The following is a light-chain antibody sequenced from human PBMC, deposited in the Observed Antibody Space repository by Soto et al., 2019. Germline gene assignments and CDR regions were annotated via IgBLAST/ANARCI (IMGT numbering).Light chain of an antibody. CDR2: GAS. Sequence: EIVMTQSPATLSLSPGERATLSCRASQSVSISLAWYQQKPGQAPRLLIYGASNRATGIPDRFSGSGSGTDFTLPISTLEPEDFELYYCQQYGSSGTFGQGTKVDIK. CDR3: QQYGSSGT. CDR1: QSVSIS. J-gene: IGKJ1*01. V-gene: IGKV3-20*01.